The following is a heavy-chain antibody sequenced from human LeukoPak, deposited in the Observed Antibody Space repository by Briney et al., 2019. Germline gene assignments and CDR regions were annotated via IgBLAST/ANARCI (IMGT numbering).Heavy chain of an antibody. CDR2: IYTSEST. CDR3: ARVAYSSSWYYFDY. Sequence: SETLSLTCTVSGGSISSYYWSWIRQPAGKGLEWIGRIYTSESTNYNPSLKSRVAMSVDTSKNQFSLKLSSVTAAATAVYYCARVAYSSSWYYFDYWGQGSLVTVSS. J-gene: IGHJ4*02. V-gene: IGHV4-4*07. D-gene: IGHD6-13*01. CDR1: GGSISSYY.